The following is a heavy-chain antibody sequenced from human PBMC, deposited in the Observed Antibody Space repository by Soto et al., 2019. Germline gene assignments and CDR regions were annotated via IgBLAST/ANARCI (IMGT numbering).Heavy chain of an antibody. CDR3: ARSLTEGYCTITGCYTRPLYGMDV. CDR2: INPNSGDT. J-gene: IGHJ6*02. Sequence: ASVKVSCKASGYTFSDYYIHWVRQAPGQGPEWMGWINPNSGDTRYSQKFQGGVTMTRDRSISTAYMELSRLTSDDTAVYYCARSLTEGYCTITGCYTRPLYGMDVWGQGTTVTVSS. D-gene: IGHD2-2*02. V-gene: IGHV1-2*02. CDR1: GYTFSDYY.